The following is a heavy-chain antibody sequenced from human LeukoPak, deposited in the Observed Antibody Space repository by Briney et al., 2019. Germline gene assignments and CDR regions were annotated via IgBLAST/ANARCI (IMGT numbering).Heavy chain of an antibody. Sequence: SETLSLTCAVSGGSISSGGYSWSWIRQPPGQGLEWIGYIYHSGSTYYNPSLKSRVTISVDRSKNQFFLKLSSVTAADTAVYYCARRGLLYAFDIWGQGTMVTVSS. CDR1: GGSISSGGYS. CDR2: IYHSGST. D-gene: IGHD3-16*01. V-gene: IGHV4-30-2*01. CDR3: ARRGLLYAFDI. J-gene: IGHJ3*02.